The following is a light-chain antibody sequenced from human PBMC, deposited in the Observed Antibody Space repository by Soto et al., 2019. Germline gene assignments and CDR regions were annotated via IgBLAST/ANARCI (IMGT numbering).Light chain of an antibody. CDR3: QQYNSYLYT. CDR1: QSISCW. V-gene: IGKV1-5*01. J-gene: IGKJ2*01. CDR2: DAS. Sequence: DIQMTQSPSTLSASVGDRVTITCRASQSISCWLAWYQQKPGKAPKLLIYDASSWESGVPSRFSGSGSGTEFTLTISSLQPDDFATYFCQQYNSYLYTFGQGTKLEIK.